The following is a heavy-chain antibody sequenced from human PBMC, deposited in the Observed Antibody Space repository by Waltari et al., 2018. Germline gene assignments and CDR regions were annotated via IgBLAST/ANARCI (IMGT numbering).Heavy chain of an antibody. CDR3: ARDQGSTFDY. CDR2: IYHSGST. V-gene: IGHV4-38-2*02. J-gene: IGHJ4*02. D-gene: IGHD2-15*01. CDR1: GYSISSGYY. Sequence: QVQLQESGPGLVKPSETLSLTCAVSGYSISSGYYWGWIRQPPGKGLEWIGSIYHSGSTYYNPSLKSRVTISVDTSKNQFSLKLSSVTAADTAVYYCARDQGSTFDYWGQGTLVTVSS.